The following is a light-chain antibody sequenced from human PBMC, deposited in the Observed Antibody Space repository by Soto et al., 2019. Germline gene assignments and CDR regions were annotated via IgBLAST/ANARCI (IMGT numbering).Light chain of an antibody. Sequence: IVMTQSPATLSVSPGEGATLSCRASQNINSNLAWYQQKPGQAPRLLIYRSSTRATDISARFSGSGSGTEFTLTVSSLQSEDFAVYYCQQYNNGPYAFGQATKVDIK. V-gene: IGKV3-15*01. CDR3: QQYNNGPYA. CDR1: QNINSN. CDR2: RSS. J-gene: IGKJ2*01.